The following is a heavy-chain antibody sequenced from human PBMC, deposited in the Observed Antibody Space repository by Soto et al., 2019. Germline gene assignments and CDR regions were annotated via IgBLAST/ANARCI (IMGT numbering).Heavy chain of an antibody. CDR3: ASDSVRWREEWPTRYFDL. D-gene: IGHD3-3*01. CDR1: GFTFSDYY. Sequence: QVQLVESGGGLVKPGGSLRLSCAASGFTFSDYYMSWIRQAPGKGLERVSYISSSSSYTNYADSVKGRFTISRDNAKNSLYLQMNSLRAEDLAVYYCASDSVRWREEWPTRYFDLWGRGPLVTVSS. J-gene: IGHJ2*01. V-gene: IGHV3-11*06. CDR2: ISSSSSYT.